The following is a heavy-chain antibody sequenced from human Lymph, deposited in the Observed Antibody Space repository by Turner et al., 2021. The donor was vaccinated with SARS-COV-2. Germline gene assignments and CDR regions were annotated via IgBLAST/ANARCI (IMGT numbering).Heavy chain of an antibody. J-gene: IGHJ4*02. Sequence: EVQLVESGGGLVKPGGSLRLSCAPSGFTFSSYSMNWVRQAPGKGLGWVSSITFTSSYIYYADSVKGRFTISRNNAKNSLYLQMNSLRAEDTAVYYCARGPPDFPYYFDYWGQGTLVTVSS. CDR3: ARGPPDFPYYFDY. D-gene: IGHD2-21*02. CDR1: GFTFSSYS. V-gene: IGHV3-21*01. CDR2: ITFTSSYI.